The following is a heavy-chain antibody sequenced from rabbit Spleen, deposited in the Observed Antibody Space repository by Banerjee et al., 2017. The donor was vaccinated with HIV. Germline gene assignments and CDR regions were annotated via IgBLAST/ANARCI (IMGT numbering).Heavy chain of an antibody. CDR1: GFSFSSGYD. Sequence: QLVESGGGLVKPGASLTLICTASGFSFSSGYDMSWVRQAPGKGLEWIGYIDPIFGSTYYASWVNGRFTISSHNAQNTLYLQLNSLTAADTATYFCARGGGLWGPGTLVTVS. CDR3: ARGGGL. CDR2: IDPIFGST. J-gene: IGHJ4*01. V-gene: IGHV1S7*01.